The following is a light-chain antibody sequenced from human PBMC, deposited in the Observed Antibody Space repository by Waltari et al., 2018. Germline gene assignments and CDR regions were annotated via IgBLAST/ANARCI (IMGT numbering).Light chain of an antibody. CDR2: AAS. V-gene: IGKV1-9*01. Sequence: DIQLTQSPSFLSASVGDRVTITCRASQGISSYLAWYQQKPWKVPKLLIYAASTLQSGVPSRFSGSGSGTEFTLTISSLQPEDFATYYCQQLNSYPRTFGQGTKLEIK. J-gene: IGKJ2*01. CDR1: QGISSY. CDR3: QQLNSYPRT.